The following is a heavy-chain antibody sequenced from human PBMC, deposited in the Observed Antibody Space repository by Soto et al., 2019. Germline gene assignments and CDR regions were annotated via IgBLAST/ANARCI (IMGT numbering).Heavy chain of an antibody. V-gene: IGHV1-46*03. CDR1: GYTFTSYY. CDR3: ARDSIVGATPWAPCYYFDY. J-gene: IGHJ4*02. D-gene: IGHD1-26*01. CDR2: INPSGGST. Sequence: GASVKVSCKASGYTFTSYYMHWVRQAPGQGLEWMGIINPSGGSTSYAQKFQGRVTMTRDTSTSTVYMELSSLRSEDTAVYYCARDSIVGATPWAPCYYFDYWGQGTLVTGSS.